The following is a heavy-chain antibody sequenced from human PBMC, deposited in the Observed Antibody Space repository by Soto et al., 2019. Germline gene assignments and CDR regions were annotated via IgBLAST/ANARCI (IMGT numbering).Heavy chain of an antibody. V-gene: IGHV3-30-3*01. CDR3: ARLSSLIAAALDY. CDR1: GFTFSSYA. Sequence: GGSLRLSCAASGFTFSSYAMHWVRQAPGKGLEWVAVISYDGSNKYYADSVKGRFTISRDNSKNTLYLQMNSLRAEDTAVYYCARLSSLIAAALDYWGQGTLVTVSS. J-gene: IGHJ4*02. D-gene: IGHD6-13*01. CDR2: ISYDGSNK.